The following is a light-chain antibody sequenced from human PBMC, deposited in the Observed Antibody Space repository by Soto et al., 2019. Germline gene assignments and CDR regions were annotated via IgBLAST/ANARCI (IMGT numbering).Light chain of an antibody. CDR2: EVT. CDR3: SSYSNTDTLFV. V-gene: IGLV2-14*01. J-gene: IGLJ1*01. Sequence: QSALTQPRSVSGSPGQSVTISCTGPSIDVGGYDYVSWYQHHPGKAPKLILYEVTHRPSGLSSRFSGSKSGNTASLTISGLQADHEAEYYCSSYSNTDTLFVFGSGTKVTVL. CDR1: SIDVGGYDY.